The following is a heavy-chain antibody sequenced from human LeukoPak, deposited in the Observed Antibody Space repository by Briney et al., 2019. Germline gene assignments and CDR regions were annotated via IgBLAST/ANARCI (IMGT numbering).Heavy chain of an antibody. J-gene: IGHJ4*02. V-gene: IGHV4-59*01. CDR3: AREYSTSSEGDYFDY. CDR1: GASITTYY. Sequence: SETLSLTCTVSGASITTYYWTWIRQPPGKGLEWIAYIYHSGSTNYNPSLKSRVTISLDTSRNQFSLRLSSVTAADTAVYFCAREYSTSSEGDYFDYWGQGSLVTVSS. D-gene: IGHD6-6*01. CDR2: IYHSGST.